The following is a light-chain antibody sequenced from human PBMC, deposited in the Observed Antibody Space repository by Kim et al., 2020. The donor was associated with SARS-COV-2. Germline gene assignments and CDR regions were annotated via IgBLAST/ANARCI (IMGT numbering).Light chain of an antibody. CDR3: QAWDSSTAS. CDR2: QDS. CDR1: KLGDKY. Sequence: SYELTQPPSVSVSPGQTASITCSGDKLGDKYACWYQQKPGQSPVLVIYQDSKRPSGIPERFSGSNSGNTATLTISGTQAMDEADYYCQAWDSSTASFGGGTKLIVL. V-gene: IGLV3-1*01. J-gene: IGLJ2*01.